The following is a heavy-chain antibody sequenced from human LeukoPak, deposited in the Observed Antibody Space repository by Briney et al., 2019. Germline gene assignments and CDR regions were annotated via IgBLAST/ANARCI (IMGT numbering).Heavy chain of an antibody. CDR2: ISGSGGST. D-gene: IGHD3-10*01. CDR3: AKDRYGSGSYYTH. CDR1: GFTFSSYG. V-gene: IGHV3-23*01. J-gene: IGHJ4*02. Sequence: PGGSLRLSCAASGFTFSSYGMSWVRQAPGKGLEWVSAISGSGGSTYYADSVKGRFTISRDNSKNTLYLQMNSLRAEDTAVYYCAKDRYGSGSYYTHWGQGTLVTVSS.